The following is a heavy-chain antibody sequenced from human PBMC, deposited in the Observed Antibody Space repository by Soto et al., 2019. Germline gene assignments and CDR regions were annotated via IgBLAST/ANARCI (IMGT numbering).Heavy chain of an antibody. Sequence: GGSLRLSCAASGFTFNSYWMTWVRQVPGRGLEWVANIKQDGSDKYYVDPVKGRFTISRDNAKNSLYLQMNSLSAEDTAVYYCARDSRFSAARPWYYDYWGQGALVTVSS. CDR1: GFTFNSYW. J-gene: IGHJ4*02. CDR3: ARDSRFSAARPWYYDY. D-gene: IGHD6-6*01. CDR2: IKQDGSDK. V-gene: IGHV3-7*05.